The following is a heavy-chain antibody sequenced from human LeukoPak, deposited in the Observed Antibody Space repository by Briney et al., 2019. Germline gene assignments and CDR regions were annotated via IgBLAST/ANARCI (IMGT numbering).Heavy chain of an antibody. CDR3: ARGGDYDSSGYYYVSAPSFDY. V-gene: IGHV1-69*13. CDR2: IIPIFGTA. CDR1: GGTFSSYA. D-gene: IGHD3-22*01. Sequence: SVKVSCKASGGTFSSYAISWVRQAPGQGLEWMGGIIPIFGTANYAQKFQGRVTITADESTSTAYMELSSLRSEDTAVYYCARGGDYDSSGYYYVSAPSFDYWGQGTLVTASS. J-gene: IGHJ4*02.